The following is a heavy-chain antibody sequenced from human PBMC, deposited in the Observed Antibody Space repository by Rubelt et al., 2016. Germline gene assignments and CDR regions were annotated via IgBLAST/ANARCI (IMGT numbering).Heavy chain of an antibody. D-gene: IGHD6-13*01. CDR2: INAGNGNT. J-gene: IGHJ5*01. CDR3: ARGYSSSWYSLGVGWFDS. CDR1: GYTFTSYA. Sequence: QVQLVQSGAEVKKPGASVKVSCKASGYTFTSYAMHWVRQAPGQRLEWMGWINAGNGNTKYSQKFQGRVTITRETSARTAYMGLSSLRSEDTAVYYCARGYSSSWYSLGVGWFDSWGQGTLVTVSS. V-gene: IGHV1-3*01.